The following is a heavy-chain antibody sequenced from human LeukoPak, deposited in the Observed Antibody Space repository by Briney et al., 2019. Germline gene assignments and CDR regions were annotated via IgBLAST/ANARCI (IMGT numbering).Heavy chain of an antibody. CDR1: GFTFSNYW. J-gene: IGHJ3*02. Sequence: PGGSLRLSCTASGFTFSNYWMSWVRQTPEKGLEWVANIKQDGSETVYVDSVKGRFTISRDNAQSSLYLQMNSLRAEDTAVYYCARDFPNDIWGQGTMVTVSS. V-gene: IGHV3-7*04. CDR2: IKQDGSET. CDR3: ARDFPNDI.